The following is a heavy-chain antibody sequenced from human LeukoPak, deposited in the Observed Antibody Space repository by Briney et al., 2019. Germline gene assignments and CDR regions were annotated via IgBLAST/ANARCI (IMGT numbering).Heavy chain of an antibody. Sequence: KPSETLSLTCTVSGGSISSSSYYWGWIRQPPGKGLEWIVSIYYSGSTYYNPSLKSRVTISVDTSKNQFSLKLSSVTAADTAVYYCAIQGYCSGGSCYSVRSFDPWGQGTLVTVSS. J-gene: IGHJ5*02. CDR3: AIQGYCSGGSCYSVRSFDP. CDR1: GGSISSSSYY. D-gene: IGHD2-15*01. CDR2: IYYSGST. V-gene: IGHV4-39*01.